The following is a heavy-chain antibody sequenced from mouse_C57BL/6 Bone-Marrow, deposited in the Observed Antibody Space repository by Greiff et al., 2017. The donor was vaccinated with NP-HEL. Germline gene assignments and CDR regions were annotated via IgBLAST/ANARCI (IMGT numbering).Heavy chain of an antibody. V-gene: IGHV3-6*01. D-gene: IGHD3-3*01. CDR1: GYSITSGYY. CDR2: ISYDGSN. CDR3: ASGDGADY. J-gene: IGHJ2*01. Sequence: EVQLQESGPGLVKPSQSLSLTCSVTGYSITSGYYWNWIRQFPGNKLEWMGYISYDGSNNYNPSLKNRISITRDTSTNQFFLKLNSMTTEDTATYYCASGDGADYWGQGTTLTVSS.